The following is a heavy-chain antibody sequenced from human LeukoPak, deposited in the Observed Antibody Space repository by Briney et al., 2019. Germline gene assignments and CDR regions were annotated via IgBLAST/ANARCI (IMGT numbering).Heavy chain of an antibody. D-gene: IGHD1-26*01. CDR3: ARRKSGSYSDY. CDR1: GGSFSGYY. J-gene: IGHJ4*02. V-gene: IGHV4-34*01. CDR2: INHSGST. Sequence: SETLSLTCAVYGGSFSGYYWSWIRQPPGKGLEWIGEINHSGSTNYNPSLKSRVTISVDTSKNQFSLKLSSVTAADTAVYYCARRKSGSYSDYWGQGTLVTVSS.